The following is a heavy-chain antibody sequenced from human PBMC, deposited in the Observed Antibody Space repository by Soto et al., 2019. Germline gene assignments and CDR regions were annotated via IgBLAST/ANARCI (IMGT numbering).Heavy chain of an antibody. J-gene: IGHJ4*02. CDR3: ARHGRYYDIGDLTDY. CDR2: IYYSGST. CDR1: GGSISSSKYY. D-gene: IGHD3-22*01. Sequence: SETLSLTCTVSGGSISSSKYYWGWIRQAPGKGLERIASIYYSGSTYYNPSLKSRVTISVDTSKNQFSLRLSSMTAADTAVYYCARHGRYYDIGDLTDYWGQGSMVT. V-gene: IGHV4-39*01.